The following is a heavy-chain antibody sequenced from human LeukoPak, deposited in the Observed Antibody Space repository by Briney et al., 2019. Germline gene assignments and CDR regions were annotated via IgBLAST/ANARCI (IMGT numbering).Heavy chain of an antibody. D-gene: IGHD3-22*01. CDR2: IYASGKT. CDR3: ARAVDNRGYQYKGFGP. CDR1: GGYINTGSYY. Sequence: PSETLSLTCTVTGGYINTGSYYWSWIRQPAGKGLEWIGRIYASGKTNYSPSLESRVTISVDTSRNQFSLKLNSVTAADTAVYYCARAVDNRGYQYKGFGPWGQGTLATVSS. J-gene: IGHJ5*02. V-gene: IGHV4-61*02.